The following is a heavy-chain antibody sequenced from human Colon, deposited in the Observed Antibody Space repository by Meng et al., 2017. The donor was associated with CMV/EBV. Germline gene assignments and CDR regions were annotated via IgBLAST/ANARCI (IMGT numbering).Heavy chain of an antibody. V-gene: IGHV1-8*03. CDR3: ARDGGSSWSSHNYGMDV. D-gene: IGHD6-19*01. CDR2: MKPNSDHT. J-gene: IGHJ6*02. Sequence: ALVKVSCKASGYTFGDYDVNWVRQATGQGLEWLGWMKPNSDHTGYAQKFRDRISFTTDTSTSTVYMELRSLRSEDTAVYYCARDGGSSWSSHNYGMDVWGQGTTVTVSS. CDR1: GYTFGDYD.